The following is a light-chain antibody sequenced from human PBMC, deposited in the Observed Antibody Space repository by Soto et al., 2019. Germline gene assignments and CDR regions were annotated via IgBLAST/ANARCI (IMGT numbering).Light chain of an antibody. J-gene: IGLJ1*01. V-gene: IGLV2-14*01. CDR3: SSYTASFLRV. Sequence: QSALTQPASVSGSPGQSVTISCTGSSSDIGAYNYVSWYQHHPGNDPKLLIYEVTNRPSGVSDRFSGSKSGNTASLTISGLQADDEADYYCSSYTASFLRVFGSGTKLTVL. CDR1: SSDIGAYNY. CDR2: EVT.